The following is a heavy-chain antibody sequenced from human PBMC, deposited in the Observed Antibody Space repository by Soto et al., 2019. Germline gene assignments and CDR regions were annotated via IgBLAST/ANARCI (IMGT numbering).Heavy chain of an antibody. CDR1: GFTFGDYA. CDR2: IRSKAYGGTT. V-gene: IGHV3-49*03. Sequence: EVQLVESGGGLVQPGRSLRLSCTASGFTFGDYAMSWFRQAPGKGLEWVGFIRSKAYGGTTEYAASVKGRFTISSDDSKSIAYLQMNSLKTEDTAVYYCTREPLLTPSLRFFKEPSGYMDVWGKGTTVTVSS. CDR3: TREPLLTPSLRFFKEPSGYMDV. J-gene: IGHJ6*03. D-gene: IGHD3-3*01.